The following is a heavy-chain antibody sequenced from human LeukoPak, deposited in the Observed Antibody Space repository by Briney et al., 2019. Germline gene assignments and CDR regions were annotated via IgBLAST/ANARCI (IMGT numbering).Heavy chain of an antibody. CDR1: GFTFSSYG. CDR3: ARDAGSSWYNAFDT. Sequence: PGRSLRLSCAASGFTFSSYGMHWVRQAPGKGLEWVAVIWYDGSNKYYADSVKGRFTISRDNSKNTLYLQMNSLRAEDTAVYYCARDAGSSWYNAFDTWGQGTMVTVSS. J-gene: IGHJ3*02. CDR2: IWYDGSNK. V-gene: IGHV3-33*01. D-gene: IGHD6-13*01.